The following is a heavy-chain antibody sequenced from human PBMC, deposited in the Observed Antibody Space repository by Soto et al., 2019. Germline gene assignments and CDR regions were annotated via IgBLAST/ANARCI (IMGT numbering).Heavy chain of an antibody. CDR3: ARVRTTVPTGAGWFDP. CDR1: GYTFTSYY. CDR2: INPSGGST. J-gene: IGHJ5*02. V-gene: IGHV1-46*01. D-gene: IGHD4-4*01. Sequence: QVQLVQSGAEVKKPGASVKVSCKASGYTFTSYYMHWVRQAPGQGLEWMGIINPSGGSTSYAQKFQGRVTMTRDTSTSTVYMELSSLRSEDTAVYYCARVRTTVPTGAGWFDPWGQGTLVTVSS.